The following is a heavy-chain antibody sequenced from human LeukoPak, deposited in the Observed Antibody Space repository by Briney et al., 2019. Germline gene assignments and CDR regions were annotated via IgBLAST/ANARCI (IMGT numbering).Heavy chain of an antibody. V-gene: IGHV4-59*08. J-gene: IGHJ3*02. CDR2: IYYSGST. D-gene: IGHD3-22*01. CDR3: ARLYDSSGVDAFDI. CDR1: GGSISSYY. Sequence: PSETLSLTCTVSGGSISSYYWSWIRQPTGKGLEWIGYIYYSGSTNYNPPLKSRVTISVDTSKNQFSLKLSSVTAADTAVYHCARLYDSSGVDAFDIWGQGTMVTVSS.